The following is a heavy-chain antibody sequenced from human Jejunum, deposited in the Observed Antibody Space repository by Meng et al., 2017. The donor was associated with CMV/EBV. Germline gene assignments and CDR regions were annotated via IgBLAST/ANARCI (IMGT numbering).Heavy chain of an antibody. CDR2: LRYDGSNK. D-gene: IGHD3-3*01. Sequence: EQSVEPEGGVVPPVGYLTLSCEPSGFTLRIDGMHWFRQPPGKGLEWVAFLRYDGSNKYYTESVRGRFTISRDNSKNTLYLQMNNLRVEDTAVYFCARRVEWSDCWGQGTLVTVSS. CDR3: ARRVEWSDC. J-gene: IGHJ4*02. CDR1: GFTLRIDG. V-gene: IGHV3-30*02.